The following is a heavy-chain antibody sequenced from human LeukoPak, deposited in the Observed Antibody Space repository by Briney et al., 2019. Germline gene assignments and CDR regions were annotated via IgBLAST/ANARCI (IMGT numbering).Heavy chain of an antibody. D-gene: IGHD3-22*01. CDR1: GGSISSSTNH. J-gene: IGHJ4*02. V-gene: IGHV4-39*01. CDR2: IYYSGGST. Sequence: SETLSLTCTVSGGSISSSTNHWGWIRQPPGKGLEWIGSIYYSGGSTYYNPSLESRVTISVDTSKSQFSLKLSSVTAADTAVYYCARQEGYFDTSGFFHYWGQGTLVTVSS. CDR3: ARQEGYFDTSGFFHY.